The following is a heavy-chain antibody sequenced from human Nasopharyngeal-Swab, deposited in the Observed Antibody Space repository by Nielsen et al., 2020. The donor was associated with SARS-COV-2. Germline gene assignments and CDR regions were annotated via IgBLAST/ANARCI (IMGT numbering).Heavy chain of an antibody. Sequence: ETLSLTCAASGFKFESYWMSWVRQVPGKGLEWVATIKQDGSETSYVDSVRGRFTISRDNGKNSLYLQMNSLRVGDMAVYYCARRRTYATFDYWGQGDLVTVSS. CDR3: ARRRTYATFDY. V-gene: IGHV3-7*05. J-gene: IGHJ4*02. D-gene: IGHD2-8*01. CDR1: GFKFESYW. CDR2: IKQDGSET.